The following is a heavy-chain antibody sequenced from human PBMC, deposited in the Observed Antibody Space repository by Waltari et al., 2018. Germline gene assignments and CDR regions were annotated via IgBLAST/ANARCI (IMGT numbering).Heavy chain of an antibody. D-gene: IGHD3-10*01. CDR3: ARDGKDGSGWNWFDP. CDR1: GYTFTGYY. V-gene: IGHV1-2*02. J-gene: IGHJ5*02. CDR2: INPYSGGT. Sequence: QVQLVQSGAEVKKPGASVKVSCKTSGYTFTGYYMYWVRQAPGQGLEWMGWINPYSGGTNYAQKFQGRVTMTRDTSISTAYMELSRLRSDDTAVYYCARDGKDGSGWNWFDPWGQGTLVTVSS.